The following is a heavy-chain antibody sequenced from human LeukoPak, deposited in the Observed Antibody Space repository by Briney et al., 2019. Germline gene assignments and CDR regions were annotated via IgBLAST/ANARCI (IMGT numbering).Heavy chain of an antibody. CDR1: GFTFNSYA. D-gene: IGHD2-15*01. CDR2: ISSERTFK. V-gene: IGHV3-30-3*01. CDR3: ARAVVAASTPSDY. Sequence: GGSLRLSCVGSGFTFNSYAFHWVRQAPGKGLEWVAVISSERTFKYYADSVKGRFTISRDKSKKTLSLQMNSLKTEDTAVYYCARAVVAASTPSDYWGQGTLVTVSS. J-gene: IGHJ4*02.